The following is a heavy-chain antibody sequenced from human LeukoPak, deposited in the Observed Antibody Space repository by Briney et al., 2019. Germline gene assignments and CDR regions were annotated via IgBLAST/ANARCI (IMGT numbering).Heavy chain of an antibody. J-gene: IGHJ3*02. V-gene: IGHV3-7*03. CDR3: ARELLQWLVPHDAFDI. CDR1: GFTFSSYW. D-gene: IGHD6-19*01. CDR2: INQDGSDK. Sequence: PGGSLRLSCAASGFTFSSYWMTWVRQAPGKGLEWVANINQDGSDKYYVDSVKGRFTISRDNAKNSLYLQMNSLRAEDTAVYYCARELLQWLVPHDAFDIWGQGTMVTVSS.